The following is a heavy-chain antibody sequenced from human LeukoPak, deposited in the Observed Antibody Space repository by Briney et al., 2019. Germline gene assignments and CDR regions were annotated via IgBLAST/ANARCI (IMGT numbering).Heavy chain of an antibody. D-gene: IGHD2-2*02. V-gene: IGHV3-13*01. CDR2: IGTAGDT. Sequence: GGSLRLSCAASGFTFSNYDMFWVRQATGKGLDWVSSIGTAGDTYHAGSVKGRFTISRENAENAFYLQMNSLRAEDTAVYYCARGYCSSTSCYNDYWGQGTLVTVSS. J-gene: IGHJ4*02. CDR1: GFTFSNYD. CDR3: ARGYCSSTSCYNDY.